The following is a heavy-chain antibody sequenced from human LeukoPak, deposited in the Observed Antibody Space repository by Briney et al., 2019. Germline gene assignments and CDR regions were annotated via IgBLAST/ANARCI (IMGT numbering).Heavy chain of an antibody. CDR2: ISSSGSTI. V-gene: IGHV3-11*04. Sequence: GGSLRLSCAASGFTFSDYYMSWIRQAPGKGLEWVSYISSSGSTIYYADSVKGRFTISRDNAKNSLYLQMNSLRAEDTAFYYCATAAEDTRGHYQGFEYWGQGTLVTVSS. J-gene: IGHJ4*02. CDR1: GFTFSDYY. CDR3: ATAAEDTRGHYQGFEY. D-gene: IGHD3-22*01.